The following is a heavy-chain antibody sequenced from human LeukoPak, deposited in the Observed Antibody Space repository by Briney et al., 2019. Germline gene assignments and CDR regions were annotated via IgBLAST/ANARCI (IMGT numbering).Heavy chain of an antibody. D-gene: IGHD6-19*01. J-gene: IGHJ6*02. CDR1: GFTFSSYA. CDR3: AKFSSGWYYYYYGMDV. CDR2: ISGSGGST. Sequence: GGSLRLSCAASGFTFSSYAMSWVRQAPGKGLEWVSAISGSGGSTYYADSVKGRLTISRDNSKNTLYLQMNSLRAEDTAVYYCAKFSSGWYYYYYGMDVWGQGTTVTVSS. V-gene: IGHV3-23*01.